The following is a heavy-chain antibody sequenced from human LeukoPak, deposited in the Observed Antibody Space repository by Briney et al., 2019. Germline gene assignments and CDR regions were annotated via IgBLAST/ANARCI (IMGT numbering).Heavy chain of an antibody. Sequence: SETLSLTCTVSGGSISSYYWSWIRQPPGKGLEWIGEINHSGSTNYNPSLKSRVTISVDTSKNQFSLKLSSVTAADTAVYYCARTPTDYGDYLDAFDIWGQGTMVTVSS. D-gene: IGHD4-17*01. J-gene: IGHJ3*02. CDR3: ARTPTDYGDYLDAFDI. V-gene: IGHV4-34*01. CDR1: GGSISSYY. CDR2: INHSGST.